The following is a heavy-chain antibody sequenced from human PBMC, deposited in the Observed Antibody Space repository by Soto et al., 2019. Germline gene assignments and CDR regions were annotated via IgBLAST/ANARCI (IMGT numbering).Heavy chain of an antibody. CDR2: IKHSGSS. CDR1: AFSFMHYW. V-gene: IGHV4-34*01. CDR3: ERGGRSHWNLDIDI. J-gene: IGHJ3*02. D-gene: IGHD1-1*01. Sequence: ETVALXCSWYAFSFMHYWLNCIVQSPGKGLEWIGKIKHSGSSNYNQSLRSRVSISVDMSKNQFSLRLTSVTAADTDVYYCERGGRSHWNLDIDIWGQATMVTVS.